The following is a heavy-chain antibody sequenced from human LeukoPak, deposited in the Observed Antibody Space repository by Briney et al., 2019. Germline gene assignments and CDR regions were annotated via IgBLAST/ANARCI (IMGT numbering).Heavy chain of an antibody. CDR3: ARVHYDSSGYYYVDYFDY. V-gene: IGHV1-69*04. D-gene: IGHD3-22*01. CDR2: IIPILGIA. CDR1: GGTFSSYA. J-gene: IGHJ4*02. Sequence: SVKVSCRASGGTFSSYAISWVRQAPGQGLEWMGRIIPILGIANYAQKFQGRVTITADKSTSTAYMELSSLRSEDTAVYYCARVHYDSSGYYYVDYFDYWGQGTLVTVSS.